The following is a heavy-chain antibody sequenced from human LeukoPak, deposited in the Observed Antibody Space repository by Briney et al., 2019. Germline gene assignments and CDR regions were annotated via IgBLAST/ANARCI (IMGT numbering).Heavy chain of an antibody. V-gene: IGHV3-23*01. CDR1: GFTFNIYA. D-gene: IGHD4-23*01. Sequence: PGGSLRLSCAASGFTFNIYAMSWVRQASWKGLEWVSSISGSGSSTYYADSVKGRFTISRDNSKNTLYLQMNSLRVEDTAVYYCAKAYVTTVVTPGADYWGQGTLVTVSS. CDR2: ISGSGSST. CDR3: AKAYVTTVVTPGADY. J-gene: IGHJ4*02.